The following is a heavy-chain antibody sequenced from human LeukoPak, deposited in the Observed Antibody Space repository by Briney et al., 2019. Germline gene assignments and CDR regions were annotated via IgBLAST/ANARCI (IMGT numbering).Heavy chain of an antibody. D-gene: IGHD3-16*02. CDR3: AKLPIVGVINDAFDI. V-gene: IGHV3-23*01. CDR2: IGYSGGDT. Sequence: GGSLRLSCIVSGFTLSSYEMTWFRQAPGKGLEWVSSIGYSGGDTHYADSVKGRFTISRDNSKNTLYLQMNSLRAEDTAVYYCAKLPIVGVINDAFDIWGQGTMVTVSS. J-gene: IGHJ3*02. CDR1: GFTLSSYE.